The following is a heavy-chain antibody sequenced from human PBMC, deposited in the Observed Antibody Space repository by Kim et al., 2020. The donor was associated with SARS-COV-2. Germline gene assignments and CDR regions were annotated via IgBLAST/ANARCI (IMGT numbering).Heavy chain of an antibody. CDR2: IYYSGST. Sequence: SETLSLTCTVSGGSVSSGSYYWSWIRQPPGKGLEWIGYIYYSGSTNYNPSLKSRVTISVDTSKNQFSLKLSSVTAADTAVYYCARALTCSGGSCYKGFYYYYGMDVWGQGTTVTVSS. V-gene: IGHV4-61*01. CDR3: ARALTCSGGSCYKGFYYYYGMDV. J-gene: IGHJ6*02. CDR1: GGSVSSGSYY. D-gene: IGHD2-15*01.